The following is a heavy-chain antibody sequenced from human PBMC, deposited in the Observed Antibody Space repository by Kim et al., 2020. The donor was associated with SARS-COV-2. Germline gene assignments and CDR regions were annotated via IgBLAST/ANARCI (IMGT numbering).Heavy chain of an antibody. J-gene: IGHJ6*01. CDR1: GFTFGDYA. CDR2: ITGSGNNV. Sequence: GGSLRLSCVGSGFTFGDYAMNWVRQAPGKGLEWISFITGSGNNVYYAASVKGRFSISRDNSKNTLFLQMNGLRGDDTALYYCARGREGPFDSIGYYY. CDR3: ARGREGPFDSIGYYY. V-gene: IGHV3-23*05. D-gene: IGHD3-22*01.